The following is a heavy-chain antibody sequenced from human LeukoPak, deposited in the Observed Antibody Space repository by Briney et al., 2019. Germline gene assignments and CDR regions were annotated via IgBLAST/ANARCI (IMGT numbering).Heavy chain of an antibody. Sequence: GESLKISCKGSGYSFSNYWIGWVRQMPGKGLEWMGIIYPGDSDTRYSPSFQGQVTISADKSISTAYLQWSRLKASDTAMYYCAREADCAFQHWGQGTLVTVSS. D-gene: IGHD2-21*01. V-gene: IGHV5-51*01. CDR3: AREADCAFQH. CDR1: GYSFSNYW. J-gene: IGHJ1*01. CDR2: IYPGDSDT.